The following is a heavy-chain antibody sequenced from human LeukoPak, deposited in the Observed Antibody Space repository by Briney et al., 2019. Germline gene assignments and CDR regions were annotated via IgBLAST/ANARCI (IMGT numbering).Heavy chain of an antibody. Sequence: PGGSLRLSCADSGFTFSGSAMHWVRQASGKGLEWVGRIRSKANSYATAYAASVKGRFTISRDDSKNTAYLQMNSLKTEDTAVYYCTRSTHPVPAAISSYYYMDVWGKGTTVTVSS. CDR1: GFTFSGSA. CDR3: TRSTHPVPAAISSYYYMDV. V-gene: IGHV3-73*01. CDR2: IRSKANSYAT. J-gene: IGHJ6*03. D-gene: IGHD2-2*02.